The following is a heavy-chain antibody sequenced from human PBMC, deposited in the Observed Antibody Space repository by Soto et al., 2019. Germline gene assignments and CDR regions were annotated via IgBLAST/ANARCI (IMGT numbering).Heavy chain of an antibody. Sequence: SETLSLTCTVSGGSVTGGSYYWSWIRQPPGKGLEWIGYIYYSGSTNYNPSLKSRVTISVDTSKNQFSLKLSSVTAADTAVYYCASGGRATLWFGELLYQLSAFDIWGQGTMVT. CDR3: ASGGRATLWFGELLYQLSAFDI. V-gene: IGHV4-61*01. CDR1: GGSVTGGSYY. J-gene: IGHJ3*02. D-gene: IGHD3-10*01. CDR2: IYYSGST.